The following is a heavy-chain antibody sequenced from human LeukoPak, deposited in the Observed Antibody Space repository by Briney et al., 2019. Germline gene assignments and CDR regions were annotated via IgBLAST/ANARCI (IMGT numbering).Heavy chain of an antibody. Sequence: ASVKVSCKASGGTFSSYAISWVRQAPGQGLGWMGRIIPIFGTANYAQRFQGRVTITTDESTSTAYMELSSLRSEDTAVYYCARDEDYMDVWGKGTTVTVSS. CDR3: ARDEDYMDV. CDR2: IIPIFGTA. CDR1: GGTFSSYA. J-gene: IGHJ6*03. V-gene: IGHV1-69*05.